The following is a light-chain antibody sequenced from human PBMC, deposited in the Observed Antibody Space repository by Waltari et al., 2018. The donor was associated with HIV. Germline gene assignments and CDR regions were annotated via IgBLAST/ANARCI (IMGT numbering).Light chain of an antibody. CDR2: DTS. V-gene: IGLV7-46*01. CDR1: TGPVTSDHY. Sequence: QAVVTQEPSLTVSPGGTVTLTCGSSTGPVTSDHYPYWFQQKPGQAPRTLIYDTSDQHSWTPARFSGSLLGGKAALTLSGAQPEDEAEYYCLLSYNGARNWVFGGGTKLTVL. CDR3: LLSYNGARNWV. J-gene: IGLJ3*02.